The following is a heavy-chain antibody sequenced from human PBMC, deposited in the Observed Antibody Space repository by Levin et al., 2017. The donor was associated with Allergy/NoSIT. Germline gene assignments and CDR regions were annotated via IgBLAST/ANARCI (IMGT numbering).Heavy chain of an antibody. Sequence: PGGSLRLSCVVSGLTVNNNYVSWVRQAPVQGLEWVSVIYSDGSTYYGDSVKGRFTISRDNSKNTVYLQMHSLRSEDTAVYYCARVEVWGQGTTVTVSS. V-gene: IGHV3-66*01. CDR2: IYSDGST. CDR3: ARVEV. J-gene: IGHJ6*02. CDR1: GLTVNNNY.